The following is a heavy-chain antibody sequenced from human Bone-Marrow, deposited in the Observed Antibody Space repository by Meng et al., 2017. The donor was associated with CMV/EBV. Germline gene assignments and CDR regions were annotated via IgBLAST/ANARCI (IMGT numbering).Heavy chain of an antibody. CDR3: AKANYDFWSGFDYYYYGMDV. V-gene: IGHV3-23*03. J-gene: IGHJ6*02. CDR2: IYSGGSST. D-gene: IGHD3-3*01. Sequence: GGSLRLSCAASGFTFSSYAMSWVRQAPGKGLEWVSVIYSGGSSTYYADSVKGRFTISRDNSKNTLYLQMNSLRAEDTAVYYCAKANYDFWSGFDYYYYGMDVWGQGTTVTVSS. CDR1: GFTFSSYA.